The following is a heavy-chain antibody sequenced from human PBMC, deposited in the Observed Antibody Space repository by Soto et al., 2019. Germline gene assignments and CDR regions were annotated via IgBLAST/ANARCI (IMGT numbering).Heavy chain of an antibody. CDR3: ARDRLLYGDYYYGMDV. CDR1: GGSISSYY. Sequence: PSETLSLTCTVSGGSISSYYWSWIRQPPGKGLEWIGYIYYSGSTNYNPSLKSRVTISVDTSKNQFSLKLSSVTAADTAVYYCARDRLLYGDYYYGMDVWGQGTTVTVSS. V-gene: IGHV4-59*12. J-gene: IGHJ6*02. CDR2: IYYSGST. D-gene: IGHD3-3*01.